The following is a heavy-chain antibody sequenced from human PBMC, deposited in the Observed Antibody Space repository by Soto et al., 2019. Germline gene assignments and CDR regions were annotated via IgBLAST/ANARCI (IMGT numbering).Heavy chain of an antibody. Sequence: SETLSLTCAVYGGSFSGYYWSWIRQPPGKGLEWIGEINHSGSTNYNPSLKSRVTISVDTSKNQFSLKLSSVTAADTAVYYCARGFAGXVDIVVVPAAIRGWFDPWGQGTLVTVSS. CDR1: GGSFSGYY. V-gene: IGHV4-34*01. CDR2: INHSGST. D-gene: IGHD2-2*02. J-gene: IGHJ5*02. CDR3: ARGFAGXVDIVVVPAAIRGWFDP.